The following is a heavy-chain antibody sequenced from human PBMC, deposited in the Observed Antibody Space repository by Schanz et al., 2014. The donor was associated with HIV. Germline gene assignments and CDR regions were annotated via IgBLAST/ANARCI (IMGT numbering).Heavy chain of an antibody. Sequence: QVQLVESGGGVVQPGRSLRLSCAASGFSFINYGMHWVRQAPGKGLEWVAVISYDGSNKYYADSVKGRFTISRDNFKNTLYLQMNSLRAEDTAVYFCARGSWYSGDWYDDLYYYDVDVWGQGTTVTVSS. J-gene: IGHJ6*02. D-gene: IGHD6-19*01. V-gene: IGHV3-30*03. CDR2: ISYDGSNK. CDR1: GFSFINYG. CDR3: ARGSWYSGDWYDDLYYYDVDV.